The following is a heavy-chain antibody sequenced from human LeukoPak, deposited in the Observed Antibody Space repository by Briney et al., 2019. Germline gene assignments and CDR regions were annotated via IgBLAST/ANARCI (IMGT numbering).Heavy chain of an antibody. D-gene: IGHD2-21*02. J-gene: IGHJ4*02. Sequence: SETLSLTCTVSGGSISSSSYYWGWIRQPPGKGLAWIGSIYYSGSTYYNPSLNSRVTISVDTSKNQFSLKLTSVTAADTAVYYCAITPTSCGGDCGWVFDYWGQGTLVTVSS. CDR1: GGSISSSSYY. CDR3: AITPTSCGGDCGWVFDY. CDR2: IYYSGST. V-gene: IGHV4-39*01.